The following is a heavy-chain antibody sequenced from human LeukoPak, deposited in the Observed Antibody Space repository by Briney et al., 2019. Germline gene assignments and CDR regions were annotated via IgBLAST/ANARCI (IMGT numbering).Heavy chain of an antibody. CDR2: IYYSGST. Sequence: SETLSLTSTVSGGSISSYYWSWIRQPPGKGLEWIGYIYYSGSTNYNPSLKSRVTISVDTSKNQFSLKLSSVTAADTAVYYCARELYCSSTSCHGVWFDPWGQGTLVTVSS. D-gene: IGHD2-2*01. J-gene: IGHJ5*02. CDR3: ARELYCSSTSCHGVWFDP. V-gene: IGHV4-59*01. CDR1: GGSISSYY.